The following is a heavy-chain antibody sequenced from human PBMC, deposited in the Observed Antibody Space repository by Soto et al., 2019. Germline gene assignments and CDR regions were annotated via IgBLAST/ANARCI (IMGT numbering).Heavy chain of an antibody. CDR1: GVTFSGYA. V-gene: IGHV1-69*13. Sequence: SVKVSCKASGVTFSGYAISWVRQAPGQGLEWMGGIIPIFGTANYAQKFQGRVTITADESTSTAYMELSSLRSEDTAVYYCAREGSLATWGQGTMVTVSS. CDR2: IIPIFGTA. D-gene: IGHD1-26*01. J-gene: IGHJ3*01. CDR3: AREGSLAT.